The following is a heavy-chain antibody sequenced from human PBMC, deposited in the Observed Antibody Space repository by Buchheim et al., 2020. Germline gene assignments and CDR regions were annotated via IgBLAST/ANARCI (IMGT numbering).Heavy chain of an antibody. CDR1: GFTFSSYW. Sequence: EVQLVESGGGLVQPGGSLRLSCAASGFTFSSYWMSWVRQAPGKGLEWVANIKQDGSEKYYVDSVKGRFTISRDNAKNSLYLKMNSLRTEDTAVYYCARELKFGGYSYGPPNTYYYYYGMDVWGQGTT. J-gene: IGHJ6*02. V-gene: IGHV3-7*01. CDR2: IKQDGSEK. CDR3: ARELKFGGYSYGPPNTYYYYYGMDV. D-gene: IGHD5-18*01.